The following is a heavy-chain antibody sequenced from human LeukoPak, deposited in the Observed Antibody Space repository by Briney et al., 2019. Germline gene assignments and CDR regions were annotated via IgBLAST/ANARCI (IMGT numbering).Heavy chain of an antibody. D-gene: IGHD2-15*01. CDR3: VRSRSCNGGSCYSDPYYDGMDV. CDR1: GGTFSSYV. J-gene: IGHJ6*04. V-gene: IGHV1-69*06. CDR2: IITIFGTA. Sequence: SVTVSCKASGGTFSSYVISWVRQPAGQGLEWMGGIITIFGTANYAQKFQGRVTIMADKSTSTAYIELSSLSSEDTAVYYCVRSRSCNGGSCYSDPYYDGMDVWGKGTTVTVSS.